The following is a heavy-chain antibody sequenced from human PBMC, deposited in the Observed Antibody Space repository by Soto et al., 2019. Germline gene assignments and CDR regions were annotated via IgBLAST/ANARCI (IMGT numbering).Heavy chain of an antibody. CDR3: ARYGSGECNRGSCYSPFDY. D-gene: IGHD2-15*01. CDR2: IYYSGST. CDR1: GRSISSVNYY. J-gene: IGHJ4*02. Sequence: SETLSLTCTVSGRSISSVNYYWSWIRQPPGKGLEWIGYIYYSGSTYYNPSLRSRVTISVDTSKNQFSLKLGSVTAADTAVYYCARYGSGECNRGSCYSPFDYWGQGTLVTVSS. V-gene: IGHV4-30-4*01.